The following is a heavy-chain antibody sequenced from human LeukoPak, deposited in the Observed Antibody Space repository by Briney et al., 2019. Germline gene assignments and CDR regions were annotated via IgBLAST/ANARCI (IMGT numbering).Heavy chain of an antibody. D-gene: IGHD1-26*01. CDR2: MYSGETT. J-gene: IGHJ4*02. CDR3: TRDLRQGGSYAFDY. V-gene: IGHV3-66*01. CDR1: GFAVYSNY. Sequence: PGGSLRLSCAASGFAVYSNYMSWVRQAPGKGPERVSVMYSGETTYYADSVKGRFTISRDNIKNTLYLQMNSLTPEDTAVYYCTRDLRQGGSYAFDYWGQGILVTVSS.